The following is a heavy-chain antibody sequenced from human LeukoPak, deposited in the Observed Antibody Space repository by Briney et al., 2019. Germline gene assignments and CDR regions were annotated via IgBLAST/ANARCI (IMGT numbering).Heavy chain of an antibody. D-gene: IGHD3-3*01. Sequence: PGGSLRLSCAASGFTFSSYSMNWVRQAPGNGLEWVSSISSSSSYIYYADSVKGRFTISRDNAKNSLYLQMNSLRAEDTAVYYCARADLEWLSDYWGQGTLVTVSS. CDR1: GFTFSSYS. CDR3: ARADLEWLSDY. CDR2: ISSSSSYI. J-gene: IGHJ4*02. V-gene: IGHV3-21*01.